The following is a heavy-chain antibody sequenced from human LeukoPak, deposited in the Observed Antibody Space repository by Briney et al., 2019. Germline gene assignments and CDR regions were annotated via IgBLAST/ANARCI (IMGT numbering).Heavy chain of an antibody. CDR3: AKDRSGYDYYGQFYFDY. V-gene: IGHV3-23*01. J-gene: IGHJ4*02. Sequence: PGGSLRLSCAASGFTFSSYAMSWVRQAPGKGLEWVSGISGSGGSTYYADSVKGRFTISRDNSKNTLYLQMSSLRVEDTAIYYCAKDRSGYDYYGQFYFDYWGQGTLVTVSS. CDR2: ISGSGGST. D-gene: IGHD5-12*01. CDR1: GFTFSSYA.